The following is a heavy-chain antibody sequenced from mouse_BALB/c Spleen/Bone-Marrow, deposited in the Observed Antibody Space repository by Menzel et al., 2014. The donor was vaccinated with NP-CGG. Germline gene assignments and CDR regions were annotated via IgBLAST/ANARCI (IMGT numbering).Heavy chain of an antibody. CDR3: ASYRYGWYFDV. Sequence: EVQVVESGAELVKPGASVKLSCTASGFNIKDIYIHWVKRRPEQGLEWIGRIDPANGNTKYDPKFQGKATITADTSSNPASPPLSSLPSEDTAVYYGASYRYGWYFDVWGAGTTVTVSS. CDR1: GFNIKDIY. CDR2: IDPANGNT. J-gene: IGHJ1*01. D-gene: IGHD2-14*01. V-gene: IGHV14-3*02.